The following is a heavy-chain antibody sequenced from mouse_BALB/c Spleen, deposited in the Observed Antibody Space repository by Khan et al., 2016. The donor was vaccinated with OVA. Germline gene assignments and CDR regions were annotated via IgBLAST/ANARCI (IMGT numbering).Heavy chain of an antibody. CDR2: ISSDSNNI. V-gene: IGHV5-17*02. CDR3: ATSYCYGYYFDY. J-gene: IGHJ2*01. Sequence: EVELVESGGGLVQSGGSRKLSCAASGFTFTSYGMHWIRQAPEKGLEWVAYISSDSNNIYYADTVKGSFTISRANPKNTLFLQLTSLRSGDTAMYFCATSYCYGYYFDYWGQGTTLTVSS. CDR1: GFTFTSYG. D-gene: IGHD1-1*01.